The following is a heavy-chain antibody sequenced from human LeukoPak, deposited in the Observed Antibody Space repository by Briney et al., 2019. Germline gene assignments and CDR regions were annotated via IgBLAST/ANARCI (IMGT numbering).Heavy chain of an antibody. CDR1: GFTFSSYG. Sequence: GGSLRLSCAASGFTFSSYGMHWVRQAPGKGLEWVAVIWYDGSNKYYADSVKGRFTISRDNSKNTLYLQMNSLRAEDTAVYYCARDRSSGLWPPTTYYFDYWGRGTLVTVSS. CDR2: IWYDGSNK. J-gene: IGHJ4*02. V-gene: IGHV3-33*01. D-gene: IGHD5-18*01. CDR3: ARDRSSGLWPPTTYYFDY.